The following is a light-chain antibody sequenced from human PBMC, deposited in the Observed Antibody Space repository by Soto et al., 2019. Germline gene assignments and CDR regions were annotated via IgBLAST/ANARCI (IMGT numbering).Light chain of an antibody. Sequence: QSALTQPASVSGSPGQSITISCTGTSSGVGGYNYVSWYQQHPGKAPKLMIYDVSNRPSGVSNRFSGSKSGNTASLTISGLQAEDEADYYCSSYTSSRVFGTGTKLTVL. V-gene: IGLV2-14*01. CDR1: SSGVGGYNY. CDR3: SSYTSSRV. J-gene: IGLJ1*01. CDR2: DVS.